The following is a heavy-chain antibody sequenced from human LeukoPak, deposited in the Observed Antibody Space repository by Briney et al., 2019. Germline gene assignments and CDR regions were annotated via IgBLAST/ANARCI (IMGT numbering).Heavy chain of an antibody. V-gene: IGHV4-39*01. J-gene: IGHJ4*02. Sequence: SETLSLTCTVSGGSISSSSYYWGWIRQPPGKGLEWIGSIYYSGSTYYNPSLKSRVTISVDTSKNQFSPKLSSVTAADTAVYYCARRGVRYYGSGSYLRGPYYFDYWGQGTLVTVSS. D-gene: IGHD3-10*01. CDR1: GGSISSSSYY. CDR2: IYYSGST. CDR3: ARRGVRYYGSGSYLRGPYYFDY.